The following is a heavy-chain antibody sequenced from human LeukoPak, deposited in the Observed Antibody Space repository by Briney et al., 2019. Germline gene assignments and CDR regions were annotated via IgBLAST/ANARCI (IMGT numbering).Heavy chain of an antibody. D-gene: IGHD1-26*01. V-gene: IGHV3-53*01. CDR2: IYSGGST. J-gene: IGHJ4*02. CDR1: GFNFRAYW. Sequence: GGSLRLSCTTSGFNFRAYWMAWVRQAPGKGLEWVSVIYSGGSTYYADSVKGRFTISRDNSKNTLYLQMNSLRAEDTAVYYCARVATAGSYTGEYFDYWGQGTLVTVSS. CDR3: ARVATAGSYTGEYFDY.